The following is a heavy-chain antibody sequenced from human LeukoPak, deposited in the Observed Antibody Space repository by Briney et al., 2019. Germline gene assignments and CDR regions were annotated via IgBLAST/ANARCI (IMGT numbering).Heavy chain of an antibody. CDR1: GFTFNTFG. Sequence: GGSLRLSCAASGFTFNTFGMHWVRQAPGKGLEWVAFVRFDGTDKYYADSVRGRFTISRDNSKNILYLQMNSLTTDDTAVYFCARRDGYLYYFDSWGQGTLISASS. CDR3: ARRDGYLYYFDS. J-gene: IGHJ4*02. V-gene: IGHV3-30*02. D-gene: IGHD5-24*01. CDR2: VRFDGTDK.